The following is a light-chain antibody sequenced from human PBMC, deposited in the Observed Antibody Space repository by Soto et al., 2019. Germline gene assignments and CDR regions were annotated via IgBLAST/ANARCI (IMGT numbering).Light chain of an antibody. J-gene: IGLJ1*01. CDR2: EVS. Sequence: QSVLTQPPSASGSPGQSVTISCTGTSGDVGGYNFVSWYQQHPGKAPKLIIYEVSKRPSGVPDRFSGSKSGNTASLTVSGLQAEDEADYYCNSYAGVNNYVFGTGTKLTVL. V-gene: IGLV2-8*01. CDR1: SGDVGGYNF. CDR3: NSYAGVNNYV.